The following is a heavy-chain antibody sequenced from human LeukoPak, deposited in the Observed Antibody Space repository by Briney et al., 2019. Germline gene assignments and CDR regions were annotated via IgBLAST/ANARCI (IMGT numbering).Heavy chain of an antibody. CDR3: AKGGNRRPGSYFYFDY. CDR1: GGSISSYY. Sequence: SETLSLTCTVSGGSISSYYWSWIRQPPGKGLEWIGHIYYSGSTNYNPSLKSRVTISVDTSKNQFSLKLSSVTAADTAVYYCAKGGNRRPGSYFYFDYWGQGTLVTVSS. J-gene: IGHJ4*02. V-gene: IGHV4-59*01. CDR2: IYYSGST. D-gene: IGHD1-26*01.